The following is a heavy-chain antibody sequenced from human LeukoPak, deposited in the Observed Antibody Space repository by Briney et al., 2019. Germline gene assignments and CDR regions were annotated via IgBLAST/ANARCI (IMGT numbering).Heavy chain of an antibody. V-gene: IGHV4-59*01. CDR1: GGSISSYY. CDR3: ARDLGGYSSRRNYYYYYMDV. CDR2: IYYSGST. D-gene: IGHD6-13*01. J-gene: IGHJ6*03. Sequence: PSETLSLTCTVSGGSISSYYWSWIRQPPGKGLEWIGNIYYSGSTNYNPSLKSRVTISVDTSKNQFSLKLSSVTAADTAVYYCARDLGGYSSRRNYYYYYMDVWGKGTTVTVSS.